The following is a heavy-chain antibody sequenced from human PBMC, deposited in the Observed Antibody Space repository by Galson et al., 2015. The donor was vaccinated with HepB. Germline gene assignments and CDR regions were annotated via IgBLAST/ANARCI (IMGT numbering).Heavy chain of an antibody. CDR1: GASISTYD. V-gene: IGHV4-4*07. Sequence: SETLSLTCTVSGASISTYDWSWIRQPAGKGLEWIGRVYTSGRTKYNPSLKSRVTTSVDTSKNQFSLNLSSVTAADTAVYYCAREDETVERVRWFDPWGQGTLVTVSS. CDR3: AREDETVERVRWFDP. J-gene: IGHJ5*02. CDR2: VYTSGRT. D-gene: IGHD2-21*01.